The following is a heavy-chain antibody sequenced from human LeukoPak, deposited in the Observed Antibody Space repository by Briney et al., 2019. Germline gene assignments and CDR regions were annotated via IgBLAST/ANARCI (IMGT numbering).Heavy chain of an antibody. CDR3: AKFSSGWPLDY. CDR2: ISHDGSNK. D-gene: IGHD6-19*01. J-gene: IGHJ4*02. V-gene: IGHV3-30*18. CDR1: GFTFNSYG. Sequence: GRSLRLSCAASGFTFNSYGMHWVRQAPGKGLEWVAVISHDGSNKYYADSVKGRFTISRDNSKNTLYLQMNSLRAEDTAVYYCAKFSSGWPLDYWGQGTLVTVSS.